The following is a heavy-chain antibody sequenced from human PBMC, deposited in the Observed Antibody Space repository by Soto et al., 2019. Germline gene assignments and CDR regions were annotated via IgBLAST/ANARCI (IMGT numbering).Heavy chain of an antibody. J-gene: IGHJ5*02. Sequence: SETLSLSCTVSGGSISSVSYYWGWIRQPPGKGLEWIGSIYYSGSAYYSTSLKSRVTMSVDTSKNQLSLKLSSVTAADTAVYYCARLHCNSPNCVPLDPWGQGTLVTVSS. D-gene: IGHD2-2*01. V-gene: IGHV4-39*01. CDR3: ARLHCNSPNCVPLDP. CDR1: GGSISSVSYY. CDR2: IYYSGSA.